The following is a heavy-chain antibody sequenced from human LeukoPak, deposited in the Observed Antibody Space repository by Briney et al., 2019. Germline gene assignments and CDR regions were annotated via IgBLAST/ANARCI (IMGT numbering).Heavy chain of an antibody. CDR3: ASSILGYCSGGSCYWFGP. D-gene: IGHD2-15*01. Sequence: PSETLSLTCTVSGGSVSSGSYYWSWIRQPPGKGLEWIGYIYYSGSTNYNPSLKSRVTISVDTSKNQFSLKLSSVTAADTAVYYCASSILGYCSGGSCYWFGPWGQGTLVSVSS. V-gene: IGHV4-61*01. J-gene: IGHJ5*02. CDR1: GGSVSSGSYY. CDR2: IYYSGST.